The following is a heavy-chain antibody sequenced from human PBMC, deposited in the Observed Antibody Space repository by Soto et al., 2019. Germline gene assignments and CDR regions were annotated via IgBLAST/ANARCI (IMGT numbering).Heavy chain of an antibody. CDR2: ISWNSNII. V-gene: IGHV3-9*01. Sequence: EVQLVESGGGLVQPGRSLRLSCAASGFTFDDYAMHWVRRVPGKGLAWVSSISWNSNIIGYADSVKGRFTISRDNAKNSLYLQMNSMRPEDTALYYCAKGGPDGFCSGGRCYVDYWGQGTLVTVSS. CDR1: GFTFDDYA. D-gene: IGHD2-15*01. CDR3: AKGGPDGFCSGGRCYVDY. J-gene: IGHJ4*02.